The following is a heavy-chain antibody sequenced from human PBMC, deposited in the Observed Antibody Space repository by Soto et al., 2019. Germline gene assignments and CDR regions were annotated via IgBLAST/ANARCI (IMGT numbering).Heavy chain of an antibody. J-gene: IGHJ6*03. CDR3: ANIGVPGHLAV. D-gene: IGHD1-1*01. CDR1: GADINSGGFT. V-gene: IGHV4-31*03. Sequence: SENLSLNCSVSGADINSGGFTWTWIRQHAGKGLEWLGYISHSGSTDYNPSLKSRLSISGDTSKNHFSLTLTSVTAADAAVYYCANIGVPGHLAVWCKGTSVT. CDR2: ISHSGST.